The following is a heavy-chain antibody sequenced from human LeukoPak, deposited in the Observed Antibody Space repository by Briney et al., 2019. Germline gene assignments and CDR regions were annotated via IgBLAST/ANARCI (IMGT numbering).Heavy chain of an antibody. V-gene: IGHV4-61*02. Sequence: SQTLSLTCTVSGGSISSGSYYWSWIRQPAGKGLEWIGRIYTSGSTNYNPSLKSRVTISVDTSKNQFSLKLSSVTAADTAVYYCARGAVPAARWFDPWGQGTLVTVSS. CDR3: ARGAVPAARWFDP. D-gene: IGHD2-2*01. J-gene: IGHJ5*02. CDR1: GGSISSGSYY. CDR2: IYTSGST.